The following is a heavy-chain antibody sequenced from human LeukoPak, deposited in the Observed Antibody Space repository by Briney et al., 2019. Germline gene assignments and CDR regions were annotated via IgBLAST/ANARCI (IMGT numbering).Heavy chain of an antibody. CDR2: ISAYNGNT. Sequence: GASVKVSCKASGYTFTSYGISWVRQAPGQGLEWMRWISAYNGNTNYAQKLQGRVTMTTDTSTSTAYMELRSLRSDDTAVYYCATGGVYSSSTSCYTTPEYWGQGTLVTVSS. CDR1: GYTFTSYG. J-gene: IGHJ4*02. CDR3: ATGGVYSSSTSCYTTPEY. D-gene: IGHD2-2*02. V-gene: IGHV1-18*01.